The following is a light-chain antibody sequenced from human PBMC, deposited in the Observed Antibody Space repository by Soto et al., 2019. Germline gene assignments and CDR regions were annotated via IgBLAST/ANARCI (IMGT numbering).Light chain of an antibody. CDR3: QQYGSSPRM. CDR2: GAS. J-gene: IGKJ1*01. Sequence: EIVLTQSPGTLSMSPGERATLSCRASQSISSNYLAWYQQKTGQTPRLLIYGASSRATGIPDRFSGSGSGTDFTLTISRLEAEDFAVYYCQQYGSSPRMFGQGIKVECK. CDR1: QSISSNY. V-gene: IGKV3-20*01.